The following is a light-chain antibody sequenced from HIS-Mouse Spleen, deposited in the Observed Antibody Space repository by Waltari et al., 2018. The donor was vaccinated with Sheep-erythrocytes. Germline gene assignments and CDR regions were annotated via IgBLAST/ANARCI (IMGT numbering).Light chain of an antibody. J-gene: IGKJ4*01. CDR3: QQYYSTLT. V-gene: IGKV4-1*01. Sequence: DIVMTQSPDSLAVSLGERATINCKSSQSVLYSSNNKNYLAWYQQKPGQPPKLLIYCASTRESGVPDRFSGSGSGTDFTLTISSLHAEDVAVYYCQQYYSTLTFGGGTKVEIK. CDR1: QSVLYSSNNKNY. CDR2: CAS.